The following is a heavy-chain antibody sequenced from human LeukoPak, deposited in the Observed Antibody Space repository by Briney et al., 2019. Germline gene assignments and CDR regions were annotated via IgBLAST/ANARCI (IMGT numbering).Heavy chain of an antibody. CDR3: ARLYGELWYWFDP. CDR1: GGSISSYY. Sequence: SETLSLTCTVSGGSISSYYWSWIRQPPGKGLEWIGYIYYSGSTNYNPSLKSRVTISVDTSKNQFSLKLSSVTAADTAVYYCARLYGELWYWFDPWGQGTPVTVSS. CDR2: IYYSGST. J-gene: IGHJ5*02. V-gene: IGHV4-59*08. D-gene: IGHD4-17*01.